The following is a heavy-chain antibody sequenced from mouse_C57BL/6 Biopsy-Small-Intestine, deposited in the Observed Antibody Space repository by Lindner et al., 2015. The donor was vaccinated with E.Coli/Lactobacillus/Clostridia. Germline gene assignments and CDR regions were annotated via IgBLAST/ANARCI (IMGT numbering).Heavy chain of an antibody. CDR3: APGFAY. J-gene: IGHJ3*01. V-gene: IGHV14-2*01. CDR2: IDPEDGET. Sequence: VQLQESGAELVKPGASVKLSCTSSGFNIKDYYVHWVKQTTEQGLEWLGRIDPEDGETKYAPKFQDKATITADTSSNTAYLQLNSLTSEDTAVYYCAPGFAYWGQGTLVTVST. CDR1: GFNIKDYY.